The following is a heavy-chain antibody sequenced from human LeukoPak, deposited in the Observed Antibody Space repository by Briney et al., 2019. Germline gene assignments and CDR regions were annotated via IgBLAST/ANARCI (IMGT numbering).Heavy chain of an antibody. CDR1: GYSFTSYW. Sequence: GESLKISCKGSGYSFTSYWISWVRQLPGKGLEWMGRIDPSDSYTNYSPSFQGHVTISADKSISTAYLQWSSLKASDTAMYYCAIKGDYGDYYFDYWGQGTPVTVSS. J-gene: IGHJ4*02. CDR3: AIKGDYGDYYFDY. D-gene: IGHD4-17*01. V-gene: IGHV5-10-1*01. CDR2: IDPSDSYT.